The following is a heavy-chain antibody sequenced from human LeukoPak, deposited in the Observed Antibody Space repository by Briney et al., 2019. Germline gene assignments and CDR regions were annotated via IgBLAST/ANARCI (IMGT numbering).Heavy chain of an antibody. Sequence: GGSLRLSCAASGFTFSRYWMSWVRQAPGKGLEWVANIKQDGSEKYYVVSVKGRFTNSRDNAKKSVYLQMDSLRAEDTAVYYCARDWGAVLTVYHNDLWGQGTLVTVSS. CDR1: GFTFSRYW. J-gene: IGHJ4*02. CDR2: IKQDGSEK. V-gene: IGHV3-7*05. CDR3: ARDWGAVLTVYHNDL. D-gene: IGHD2-8*01.